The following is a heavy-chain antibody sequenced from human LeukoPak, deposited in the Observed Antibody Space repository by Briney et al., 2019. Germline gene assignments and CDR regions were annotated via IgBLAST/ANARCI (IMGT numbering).Heavy chain of an antibody. CDR1: GYTFTSYG. D-gene: IGHD3-22*01. CDR3: ARWSDSRGYYYSFDY. Sequence: ASVKVSCKASGYTFTSYGISWVRQAPGQGLEWMGWISAYNGNTNYAQKLQGRVTMTTDTSTSTAYMELRSLRSDDTAVYYCARWSDSRGYYYSFDYWGQGTLVTVSS. CDR2: ISAYNGNT. V-gene: IGHV1-18*01. J-gene: IGHJ4*02.